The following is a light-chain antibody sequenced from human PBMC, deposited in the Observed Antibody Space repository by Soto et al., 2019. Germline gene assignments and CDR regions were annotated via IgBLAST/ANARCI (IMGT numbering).Light chain of an antibody. CDR2: DAS. CDR1: QSISTW. V-gene: IGKV1-5*01. Sequence: DSQMTQTPSTLSASAGDTVTITCRASQSISTWLAWYQQKAGRAPRLLIFDASSLKSGVPSRFSGSGSGTEFTLTISSLQPDDFAVYYCQQYNNWPPGITFGQGTRLEIK. J-gene: IGKJ5*01. CDR3: QQYNNWPPGIT.